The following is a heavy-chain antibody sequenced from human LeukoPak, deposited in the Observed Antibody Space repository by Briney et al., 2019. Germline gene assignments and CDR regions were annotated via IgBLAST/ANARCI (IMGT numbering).Heavy chain of an antibody. J-gene: IGHJ4*02. CDR1: GFTFSGYA. Sequence: GGSLRLSCAASGFTFSGYAMNWVRQAPGKGLEWLAHISSTGGAIYYADTVKGRLTVSRDNAKNSLYLQMNSLRAEDTAVYYCAKSDPYGDSLIEIWGQGALVTVSS. CDR2: ISSTGGAI. CDR3: AKSDPYGDSLIEI. D-gene: IGHD4-17*01. V-gene: IGHV3-48*03.